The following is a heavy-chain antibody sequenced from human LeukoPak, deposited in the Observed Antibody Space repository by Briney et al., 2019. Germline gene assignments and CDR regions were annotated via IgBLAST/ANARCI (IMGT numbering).Heavy chain of an antibody. V-gene: IGHV3-23*01. J-gene: IGHJ3*02. CDR3: AKDMVQRNGVFDPFDI. CDR1: GFTFSDYA. D-gene: IGHD4/OR15-4a*01. CDR2: VGGGGAKT. Sequence: GGSLRLSCAASGFTFSDYAMNWVRQAPGKGLEWVSHVGGGGAKTYYADSVRGRFIVSRDDPKNTRYLQLTSLRPDDTAIYFCAKDMVQRNGVFDPFDIWGQGTMVTVSS.